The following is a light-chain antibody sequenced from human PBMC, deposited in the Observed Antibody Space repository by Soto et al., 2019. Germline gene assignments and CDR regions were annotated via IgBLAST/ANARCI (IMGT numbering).Light chain of an antibody. Sequence: ALTQPPSASGSPGQSVTISCTGTSSDVGGYNYVSWYQQHPGKAPKLMIYEVSKRPSGVPDRFSGSKSCNTASLTVSWLQAEDEADYYCSSYAGSNNYVFGTGTKVTVL. J-gene: IGLJ1*01. CDR3: SSYAGSNNYV. CDR1: SSDVGGYNY. CDR2: EVS. V-gene: IGLV2-8*01.